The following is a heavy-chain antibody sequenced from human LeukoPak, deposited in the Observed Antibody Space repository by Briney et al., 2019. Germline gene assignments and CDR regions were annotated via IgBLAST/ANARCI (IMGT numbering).Heavy chain of an antibody. CDR2: IYYSGNT. J-gene: IGHJ4*02. D-gene: IGHD3-3*01. CDR1: GGSISFSTYY. Sequence: PSETLSLTCTVSGGSISFSTYYWGWIRQPPGKGLDWIGSIYYSGNTYYNPSLKSRATISVDTSKNQISLKVSSVTAADSALYFCARQRTSGSASNLRVAQIDSWGQGTLVTVSS. CDR3: ARQRTSGSASNLRVAQIDS. V-gene: IGHV4-39*01.